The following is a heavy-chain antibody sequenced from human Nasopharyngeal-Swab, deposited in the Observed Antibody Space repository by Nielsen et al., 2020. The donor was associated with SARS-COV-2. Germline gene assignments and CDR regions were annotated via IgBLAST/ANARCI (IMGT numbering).Heavy chain of an antibody. J-gene: IGHJ4*02. CDR3: AAAPSGDYGGY. Sequence: GGALRLSYAASGFTGSNYGMHWVRQAPGKGLEWVAVIWYDGSNKYYADSVKGRFTISRDNSKNTVYLQMSSLRGEDTAVYYCAAAPSGDYGGYWGQGTLVTVSS. CDR2: IWYDGSNK. V-gene: IGHV3-33*01. D-gene: IGHD4-23*01. CDR1: GFTGSNYG.